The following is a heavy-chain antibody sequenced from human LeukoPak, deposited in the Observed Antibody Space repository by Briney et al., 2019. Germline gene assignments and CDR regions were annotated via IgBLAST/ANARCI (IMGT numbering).Heavy chain of an antibody. V-gene: IGHV1-3*01. J-gene: IGHJ4*02. CDR2: INAGIGNT. CDR3: ARDSFPAYYYDSSGYREPFDY. D-gene: IGHD3-22*01. CDR1: GYTFTSYA. Sequence: GASVKVSCKASGYTFTSYAMHWGRQAPGKRLEWMGWINAGIGNTKYSQKFQGRVTITRDTSASTAYMELSSLRSEDTAVYYCARDSFPAYYYDSSGYREPFDYWGQGTLVTVSS.